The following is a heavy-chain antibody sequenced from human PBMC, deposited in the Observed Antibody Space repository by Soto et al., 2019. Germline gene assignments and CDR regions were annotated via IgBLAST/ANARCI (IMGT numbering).Heavy chain of an antibody. V-gene: IGHV4-59*01. J-gene: IGHJ4*02. CDR2: MYYGRSA. Sequence: SETLSLTCAVSGGSISSYYCIWIRQPPGKGLESIGYMYYGRSANYNPSLKSRVTLSVDTSTNQCSLTLSSMTAADTAVYYCALRGMAVVPEYWGQGTLVTVSS. CDR1: GGSISSYY. D-gene: IGHD3-22*01. CDR3: ALRGMAVVPEY.